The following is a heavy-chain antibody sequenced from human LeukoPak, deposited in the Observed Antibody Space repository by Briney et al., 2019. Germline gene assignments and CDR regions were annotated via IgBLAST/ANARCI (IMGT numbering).Heavy chain of an antibody. J-gene: IGHJ6*03. CDR2: INHSGST. CDR3: ARASSPNYGDYVYYYYYYMDV. V-gene: IGHV4-34*01. CDR1: GGSFSGYY. D-gene: IGHD4-17*01. Sequence: SETLSLTCAVYGGSFSGYYWSWIRQPPGKGLEWIGEINHSGSTNYNPSLKSRVTISVDTSKNKFFLKLSSVTSAETAVYYCARASSPNYGDYVYYYYYYMDVWGKGTTVTVSS.